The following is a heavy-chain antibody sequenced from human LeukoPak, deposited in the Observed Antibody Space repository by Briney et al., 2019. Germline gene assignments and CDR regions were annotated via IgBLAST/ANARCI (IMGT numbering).Heavy chain of an antibody. CDR1: GFTFSSYE. J-gene: IGHJ4*02. V-gene: IGHV3-48*03. D-gene: IGHD6-19*01. Sequence: PGGSLRLSCVASGFTFSSYEMNWVRQAPGKGLEWVSYITGSGTGVHYGDSVKGRFTISRDNAKNSLYLQMDRLRVEDTAVYYCARDENGWYSGVDSWGQGTLVIVSS. CDR2: ITGSGTGV. CDR3: ARDENGWYSGVDS.